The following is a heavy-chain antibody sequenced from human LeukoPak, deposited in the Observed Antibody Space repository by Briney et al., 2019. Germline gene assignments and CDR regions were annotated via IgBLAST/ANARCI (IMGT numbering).Heavy chain of an antibody. CDR3: AGRRTGYSSGYGH. J-gene: IGHJ4*02. CDR1: GFTFSSYA. V-gene: IGHV3-23*01. CDR2: ISGSAHKI. Sequence: GGSLRLSCAASGFTFSSYAMSWVRQAPEKGLDWVSVISGSAHKIRYADSVKGRFTISRDNSENIVYLQMNNLRVEDTAVYYCAGRRTGYSSGYGHWGQGTLVTVFS. D-gene: IGHD5-18*01.